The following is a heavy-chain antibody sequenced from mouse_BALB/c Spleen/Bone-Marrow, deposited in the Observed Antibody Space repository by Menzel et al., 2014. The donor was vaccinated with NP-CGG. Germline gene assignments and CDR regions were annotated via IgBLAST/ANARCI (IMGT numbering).Heavy chain of an antibody. J-gene: IGHJ2*01. CDR2: IDPANGNT. Sequence: DVQLQESGAELVKPGASVKLSCTASGFNIKDTYMHWVKQRPEQGLEWIGRIDPANGNTKYDPKFQGKATVTADTSPNTAYLQLSSLTSDDAAVYYCARGYYDYGLDYWGQGTTLTVS. CDR3: ARGYYDYGLDY. CDR1: GFNIKDTY. V-gene: IGHV14-3*02. D-gene: IGHD2-4*01.